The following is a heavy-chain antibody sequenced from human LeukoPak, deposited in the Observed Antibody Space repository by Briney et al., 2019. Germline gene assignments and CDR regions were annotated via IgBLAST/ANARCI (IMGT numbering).Heavy chain of an antibody. V-gene: IGHV3-23*01. CDR3: AKDRTCSSTSCYWPY. CDR2: ISGSGGST. Sequence: GGSLRLSCAASGFTFSSYAMSWVRQAPGKGLEWVSAISGSGGSTYYADSVKGRFTISRDSSKSILHLQMNSLRAEDTAVYYCAKDRTCSSTSCYWPYWGQGTLVTVSS. J-gene: IGHJ4*02. D-gene: IGHD2-2*01. CDR1: GFTFSSYA.